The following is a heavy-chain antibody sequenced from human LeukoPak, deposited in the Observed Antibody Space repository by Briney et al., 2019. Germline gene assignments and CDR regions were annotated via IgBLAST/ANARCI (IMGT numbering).Heavy chain of an antibody. CDR3: ARGTAPYVSYYYYYMDV. V-gene: IGHV1-2*02. CDR1: GYTFTGYY. CDR2: INPNSGGT. D-gene: IGHD1-14*01. J-gene: IGHJ6*03. Sequence: ASVKVSCKASGYTFTGYYMHWVRQAPGQGLEWMGWINPNSGGTNYAQKFQGRVTITRNTSISTAYMELSSLRSEDTAVYYCARGTAPYVSYYYYYMDVWGKGTTVTVSS.